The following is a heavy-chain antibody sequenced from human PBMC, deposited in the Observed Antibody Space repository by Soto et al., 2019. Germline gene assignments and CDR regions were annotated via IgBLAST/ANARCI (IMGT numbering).Heavy chain of an antibody. V-gene: IGHV4-59*01. D-gene: IGHD6-13*01. CDR2: VSYLGDT. J-gene: IGHJ3*02. CDR3: ASAGAGRAPISI. Sequence: KSSETLSLTCNISGGSISTYYWTWVRQSPGKGLEWIGYVSYLGDTNYNPSLKSRVTISVDTPKNQFSLNLGSVTAADTAMYYCASAGAGRAPISIWGPGTMVTVSS. CDR1: GGSISTYY.